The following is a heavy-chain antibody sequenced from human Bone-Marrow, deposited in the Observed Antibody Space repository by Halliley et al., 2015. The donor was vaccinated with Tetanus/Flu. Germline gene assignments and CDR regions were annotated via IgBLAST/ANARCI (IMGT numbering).Heavy chain of an antibody. V-gene: IGHV4-39*01. CDR3: ARRLGYCSSTSCNFDY. J-gene: IGHJ4*02. D-gene: IGHD2-2*01. CDR2: IYYNGNP. Sequence: LRLSCTTSGGSISSSSYYWGWVRQPPGKGPEWIGSIYYNGNPFYKPSLKSRVTISVDTSKNQFSLKLRYVTAADSGVYYCARRLGYCSSTSCNFDYWGQGTLVTVSS. CDR1: GGSISSSSYY.